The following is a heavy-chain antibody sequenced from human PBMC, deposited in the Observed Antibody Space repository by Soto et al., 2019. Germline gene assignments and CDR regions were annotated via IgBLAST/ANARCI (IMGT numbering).Heavy chain of an antibody. J-gene: IGHJ4*02. CDR1: GYTFTSYY. D-gene: IGHD6-13*01. Sequence: QVQLVQSGAEVKKPGASVKVSCKASGYTFTSYYMHWVRQAPGQGLEWMGIINPSGGSTSYAQKFHDRVTITRDTSTSKVYMEMSSLRSEDTAVYYSAREKQLVSSPHFDYWVQGALVNVSS. CDR3: AREKQLVSSPHFDY. CDR2: INPSGGST. V-gene: IGHV1-46*03.